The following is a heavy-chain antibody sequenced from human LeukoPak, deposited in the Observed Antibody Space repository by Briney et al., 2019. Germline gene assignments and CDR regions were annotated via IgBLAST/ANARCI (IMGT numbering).Heavy chain of an antibody. CDR2: IHHSGST. J-gene: IGHJ4*02. Sequence: SETLSLTCTVSGYSISSGYYWGWIRQPPGKGLEWIGSIHHSGSTYNNPSLKSRVTISVDTSKNQFSLKLSSVTAADTAVYYCARTTGGLGDWGQGTLVTVSS. CDR3: ARTTGGLGD. V-gene: IGHV4-38-2*02. CDR1: GYSISSGYY. D-gene: IGHD1-1*01.